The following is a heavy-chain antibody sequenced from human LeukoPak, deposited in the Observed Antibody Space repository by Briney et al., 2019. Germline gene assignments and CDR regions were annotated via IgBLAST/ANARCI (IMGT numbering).Heavy chain of an antibody. Sequence: GRSLRLSCAASGFTFSTYGMHWVRQAPGKGLGWVALIWYDGSNKFYADSVKGRLTISRDNSKNTLYLQMNSLRAEDTAVYYCAKEGGTTMDYAVDVWGQGTTVTVSS. V-gene: IGHV3-33*06. J-gene: IGHJ6*02. CDR2: IWYDGSNK. CDR3: AKEGGTTMDYAVDV. D-gene: IGHD3-10*01. CDR1: GFTFSTYG.